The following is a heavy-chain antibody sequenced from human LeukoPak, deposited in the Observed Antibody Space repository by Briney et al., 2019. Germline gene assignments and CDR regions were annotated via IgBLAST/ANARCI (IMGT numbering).Heavy chain of an antibody. CDR3: AKDCTVTKCSDY. Sequence: GGSLKLSCAVSGFTFSSYAMSWVRQAPGKGLEWVSAISGSGGSTYYADSVKGRFTISRDNSKNTLYLQMNSLRAEDTAVYYCAKDCTVTKCSDYWGQGTLVTVSS. J-gene: IGHJ4*02. CDR1: GFTFSSYA. D-gene: IGHD4-17*01. V-gene: IGHV3-23*01. CDR2: ISGSGGST.